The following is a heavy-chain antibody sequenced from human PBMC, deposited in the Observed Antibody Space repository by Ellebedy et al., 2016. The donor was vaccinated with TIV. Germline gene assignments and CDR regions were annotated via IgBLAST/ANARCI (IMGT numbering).Heavy chain of an antibody. J-gene: IGHJ4*02. Sequence: MPSETLSLTCTVSGGSISSSSYYWGWIRQPPGKGLEWIGSIYYSGSTNYNPSLKSRVTISVDTSKNQFSLKLSSVTAADTAVYYCCYWVGKDYGDYVRYWGQGTLVTVSS. CDR1: GGSISSSSYY. D-gene: IGHD4-17*01. CDR3: CYWVGKDYGDYVRY. CDR2: IYYSGST. V-gene: IGHV4-39*07.